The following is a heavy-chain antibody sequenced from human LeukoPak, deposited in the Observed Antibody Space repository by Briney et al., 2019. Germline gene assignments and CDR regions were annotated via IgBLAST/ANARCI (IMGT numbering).Heavy chain of an antibody. J-gene: IGHJ4*02. V-gene: IGHV1-69*04. CDR3: AREVNDGSFDY. CDR2: IIHILGIT. CDR1: GGTFSSYA. Sequence: SVKVSCKASGGTFSSYAISWVRQAPGQGLEWMGRIIHILGITNYAQKLQDRVTLTADKSTGTTYMELRSLRSEDTAVYYCAREVNDGSFDYWGQGTQVIVSS. D-gene: IGHD1-1*01.